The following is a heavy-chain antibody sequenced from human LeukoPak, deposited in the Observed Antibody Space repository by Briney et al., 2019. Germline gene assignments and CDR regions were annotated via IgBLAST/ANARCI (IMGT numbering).Heavy chain of an antibody. D-gene: IGHD3-9*01. J-gene: IGHJ4*02. CDR3: ARDYDILTGYYFDY. CDR2: INNDGSGT. Sequence: GGSLRLSCVVSGFKLSNYWMHWVRQPPGKGLVWVSRINNDGSGTSYADSVKGRFTISRDNAKNTLYLQMNSLRAEDTAVYYCARDYDILTGYYFDYWGQGTLVTVSS. V-gene: IGHV3-74*01. CDR1: GFKLSNYW.